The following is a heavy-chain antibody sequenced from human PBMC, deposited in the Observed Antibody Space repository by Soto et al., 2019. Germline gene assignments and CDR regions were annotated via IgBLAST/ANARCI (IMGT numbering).Heavy chain of an antibody. V-gene: IGHV3-7*03. CDR3: ARSHTGDSAFRAFDI. CDR1: QFSFSNYW. D-gene: IGHD2-21*02. J-gene: IGHJ3*02. Sequence: LVQSGGGLVPPGESLTVSCAPSQFSFSNYWMNWVRQAPGKALEWVANIKKDESETDYVDSVRGRFTIFRDNAKNLLYLQMRRLRVEDTAVHYCARSHTGDSAFRAFDIWGQGTVVTV. CDR2: IKKDESET.